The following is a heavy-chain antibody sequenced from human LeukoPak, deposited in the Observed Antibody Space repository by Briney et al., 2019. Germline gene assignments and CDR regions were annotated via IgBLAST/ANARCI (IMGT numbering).Heavy chain of an antibody. CDR2: IYYSGST. V-gene: IGHV4-39*02. J-gene: IGHJ4*02. D-gene: IGHD2-15*01. CDR1: GGSISSGGHY. Sequence: PSETLSLTCIVSGGSISSGGHYWGWIRQPPGKGLEWIGSIYYSGSTYYNPSLNNRVTIFIDMSKNQFSLRLNSVTATDTAVYYCARESPYCSGGSCYDYWGQGTLVTVSS. CDR3: ARESPYCSGGSCYDY.